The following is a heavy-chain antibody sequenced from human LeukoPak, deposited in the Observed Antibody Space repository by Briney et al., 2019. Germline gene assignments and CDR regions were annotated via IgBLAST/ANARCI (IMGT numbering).Heavy chain of an antibody. CDR1: GFTFSTYA. D-gene: IGHD3-22*01. CDR2: ISYDGSNK. J-gene: IGHJ4*02. V-gene: IGHV3-30*04. Sequence: GGSLRLSCAASGFTFSTYAMSWVRQAPGKGLEWVAVISYDGSNKYYADSVKGRFTISRDNSKNTLYLQMNSLRAEDTAVYYCARVFPYYYDSSGYYHEFDYWGQGTLVTVSS. CDR3: ARVFPYYYDSSGYYHEFDY.